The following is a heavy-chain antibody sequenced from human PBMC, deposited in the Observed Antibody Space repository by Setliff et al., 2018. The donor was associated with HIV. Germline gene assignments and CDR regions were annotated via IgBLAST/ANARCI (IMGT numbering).Heavy chain of an antibody. CDR2: IFPGDSDT. D-gene: IGHD2-21*02. CDR1: GYSFNTSW. V-gene: IGHV5-51*01. J-gene: IGHJ1*01. Sequence: GESLKISCKGSGYSFNTSWIGWVRQMPGKGLEWMGSIFPGDSDTRYGPSFQGQVSISVDKSISTAYLQWSSLQASDTAIYYCAISDYGGDSGHFQHWGQGTLVTVSS. CDR3: AISDYGGDSGHFQH.